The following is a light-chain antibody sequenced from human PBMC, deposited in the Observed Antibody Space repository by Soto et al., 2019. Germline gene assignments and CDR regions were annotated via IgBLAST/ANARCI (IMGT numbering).Light chain of an antibody. CDR2: GAS. V-gene: IGKV3-15*01. Sequence: ENVLSQSPATPSLSPAERATLSCRASQYIGSNLAWYQQKPGQAPRLLIYGASTRATGIPPRFSGSGSGTEFTLSISSLQSTDFAVYYCQQYYDCTSLTFGGGTKADIK. CDR3: QQYYDCTSLT. J-gene: IGKJ4*01. CDR1: QYIGSN.